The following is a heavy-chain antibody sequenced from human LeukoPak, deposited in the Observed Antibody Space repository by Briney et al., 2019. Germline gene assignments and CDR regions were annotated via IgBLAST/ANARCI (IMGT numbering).Heavy chain of an antibody. CDR2: IYYSGST. CDR3: AREVDWYFDL. Sequence: PSETLSLTCTVSGGSTSSGDNYWSWIRQPPGKGLEWIGYIYYSGSTYYNPSLKSRVTISVDTSKNQFSLKLSSVTAADTAVYYCAREVDWYFDLWGRGTLVTVSS. V-gene: IGHV4-30-4*01. CDR1: GGSTSSGDNY. J-gene: IGHJ2*01.